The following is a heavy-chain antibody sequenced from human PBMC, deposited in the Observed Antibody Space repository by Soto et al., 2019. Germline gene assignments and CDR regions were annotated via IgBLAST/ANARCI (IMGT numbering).Heavy chain of an antibody. V-gene: IGHV1-69*13. CDR3: ARDVSPRGHPLYYGVDV. D-gene: IGHD3-10*01. CDR2: IIPIFGTA. J-gene: IGHJ6*02. CDR1: GGTFSSYA. Sequence: SVKVSCKASGGTFSSYAISWVRQAPGQGLEWMGGIIPIFGTANYAQKFQGRVTITADESTSTAYMELSSLRSEDTAVYYCARDVSPRGHPLYYGVDVWGQGTTVTVSS.